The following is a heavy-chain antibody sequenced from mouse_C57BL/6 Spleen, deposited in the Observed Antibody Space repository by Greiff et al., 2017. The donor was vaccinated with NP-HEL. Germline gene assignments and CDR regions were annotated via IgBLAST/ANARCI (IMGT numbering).Heavy chain of an antibody. Sequence: VQRVESGAELVRPGTSVKVSCKASGYAFTNYLIEWVKQRPGQGLEWIGVINPGSGGTNYNEKFKGKATLTADKSSSTAYMQLSSLTSEDSAVYFCARGGTAQATCFDYWGQGTTLTVSS. CDR1: GYAFTNYL. J-gene: IGHJ2*01. CDR3: ARGGTAQATCFDY. D-gene: IGHD3-2*02. CDR2: INPGSGGT. V-gene: IGHV1-54*01.